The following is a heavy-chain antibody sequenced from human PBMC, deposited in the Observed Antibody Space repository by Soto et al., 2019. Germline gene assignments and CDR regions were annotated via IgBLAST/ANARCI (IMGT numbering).Heavy chain of an antibody. Sequence: QVQLQESGPGLVKPSQTLSLTCTVSGGSISSGGYYWSWIRQHPGKGLEWIGYIYYSGSTYYNPYLKSRVTISVDTSKNQFSLKLSYVTAADTAVDYCARVVDNVGGYDYYFDYWGQGTLVTVSS. D-gene: IGHD5-12*01. CDR1: GGSISSGGYY. J-gene: IGHJ4*02. V-gene: IGHV4-31*03. CDR2: IYYSGST. CDR3: ARVVDNVGGYDYYFDY.